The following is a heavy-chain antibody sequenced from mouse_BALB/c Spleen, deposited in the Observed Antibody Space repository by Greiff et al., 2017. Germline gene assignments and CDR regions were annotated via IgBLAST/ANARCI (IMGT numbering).Heavy chain of an antibody. CDR1: GYTFTSYW. J-gene: IGHJ2*01. CDR2: INPSNGRT. Sequence: VQLQQPGAELVKPGASVTLSCKASGYTFTSYWMHWVKQRPGQGLEWIGEINPSNGRTNYNEKFNSKATLTDDKSSSTAYMQLSSLTYDDSAFYYCANDAPNGYYDYFDYWGQGTTLTVSS. D-gene: IGHD2-3*01. V-gene: IGHV1S81*02. CDR3: ANDAPNGYYDYFDY.